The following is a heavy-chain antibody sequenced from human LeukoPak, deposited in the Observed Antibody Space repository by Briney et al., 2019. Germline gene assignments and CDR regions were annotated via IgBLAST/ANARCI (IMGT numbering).Heavy chain of an antibody. Sequence: SETLSLTCTVSGGSISSGDYYWNWIRQHPEKSLEWIGYIFYSGSAYYNPSLKSRVTISVDTSKNQFSLKLSSVTAADTAVYYCAGGSTLIRGFDYWGQGTLVTVSS. CDR2: IFYSGSA. D-gene: IGHD3-10*01. CDR3: AGGSTLIRGFDY. V-gene: IGHV4-31*03. J-gene: IGHJ4*02. CDR1: GGSISSGDYY.